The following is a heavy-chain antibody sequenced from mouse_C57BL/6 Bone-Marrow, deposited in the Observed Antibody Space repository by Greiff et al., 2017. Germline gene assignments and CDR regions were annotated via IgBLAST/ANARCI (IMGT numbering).Heavy chain of an antibody. CDR3: ARESGNSYYFDY. Sequence: QVQLQQPGAELVRPGSSVKLSCKASGYTFTSYWMHWVKQRPIQGLEWIGNIDPSDSETHYNQKFKDKATLTVDKSSSTAYMQLSSLTSEDSAVYYCARESGNSYYFDYWGQGTTLTVSS. CDR2: IDPSDSET. D-gene: IGHD2-1*01. V-gene: IGHV1-52*01. J-gene: IGHJ2*01. CDR1: GYTFTSYW.